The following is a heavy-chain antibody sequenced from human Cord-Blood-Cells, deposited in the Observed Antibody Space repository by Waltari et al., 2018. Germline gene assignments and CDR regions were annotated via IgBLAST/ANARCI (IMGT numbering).Heavy chain of an antibody. J-gene: IGHJ4*02. CDR2: IYHSGST. D-gene: IGHD6-6*01. Sequence: QVQLQESGPGLVKPSETLSLTCAVSGYSISRGYYWGWIRQPPGKGLEWIGSIYHSGSTYYNPSLKSRVTISVDTSKNQFSLKLSSVTAADTAVYYCACLLAARDYWGQGTLVTVSS. CDR1: GYSISRGYY. V-gene: IGHV4-38-2*01. CDR3: ACLLAARDY.